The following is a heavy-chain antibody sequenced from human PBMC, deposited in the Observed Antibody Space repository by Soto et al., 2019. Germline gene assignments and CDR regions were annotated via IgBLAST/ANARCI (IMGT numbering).Heavy chain of an antibody. CDR1: GFAFSDYY. CDR3: ARGSKRPPKLWPEYYGMDV. V-gene: IGHV3-11*01. J-gene: IGHJ6*02. D-gene: IGHD3-10*01. CDR2: ISSSGSTI. Sequence: GGSLRLSCAASGFAFSDYYMSWILQAPGNGLEWVSYISSSGSTIYYADSVKGRFTISRDNAKNSLCLYMNSLRAEDTAVYFCARGSKRPPKLWPEYYGMDVWGQGTTVTVSS.